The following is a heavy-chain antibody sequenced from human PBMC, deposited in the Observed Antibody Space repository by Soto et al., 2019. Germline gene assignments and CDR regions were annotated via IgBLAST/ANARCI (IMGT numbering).Heavy chain of an antibody. CDR2: IYHSGST. V-gene: IGHV4-39*07. J-gene: IGHJ6*02. CDR1: GGSVSSDTHY. Sequence: SETLSLTXTVSGGSVSSDTHYWSWIRQSPGKGLEWIGSIYHSGSTYYNPSLKSRVIISVDTSKNQFSLKLSSVTAADTAVYYCARLAPIAAADGMDVWGQGTTVTVSS. D-gene: IGHD6-13*01. CDR3: ARLAPIAAADGMDV.